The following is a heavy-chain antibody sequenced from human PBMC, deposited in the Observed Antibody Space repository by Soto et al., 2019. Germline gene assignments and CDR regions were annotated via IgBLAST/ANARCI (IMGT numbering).Heavy chain of an antibody. CDR2: INGGDANT. D-gene: IGHD3-10*01. CDR3: ARGFDGSADY. V-gene: IGHV1-3*01. Sequence: ASVKVSCKASGYSFTSNAIHWMRQAPGQSLEWMGWINGGDANTQYSQNFQGRVTLSRDTSATTAYMELRSLRSEDTAVYYCARGFDGSADYWGQGXLVPVYS. CDR1: GYSFTSNA. J-gene: IGHJ4*02.